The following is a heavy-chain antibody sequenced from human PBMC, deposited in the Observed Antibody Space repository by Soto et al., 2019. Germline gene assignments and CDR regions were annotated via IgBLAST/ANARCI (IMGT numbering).Heavy chain of an antibody. CDR2: FDPEDGET. J-gene: IGHJ4*02. V-gene: IGHV1-24*01. D-gene: IGHD1-1*01. CDR1: GHTLTELS. CDR3: AAGGTRWLHSPFDY. Sequence: QVQLLQSGAEVKKPGASVKVSCKVSGHTLTELSMHWVRQAPGRGLEWMGGFDPEDGETIFAQKFQGRVTMTEDTSTVSTYMDLTSLRSEDTAVYYCAAGGTRWLHSPFDYWGQGTLVTISS.